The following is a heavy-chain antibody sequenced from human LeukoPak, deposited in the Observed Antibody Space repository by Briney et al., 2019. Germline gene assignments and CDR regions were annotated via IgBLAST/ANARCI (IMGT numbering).Heavy chain of an antibody. Sequence: SETLSLTCAVYGVSFSGYYWSWIRQPPGKGLEWIGEINHSGSTNYNPSLKSRVTISVDTSKNQFSLKLSSVTAADTAVYYCARGTVAAAGTYYFDYWGQGTLVTVSS. J-gene: IGHJ4*02. CDR2: INHSGST. V-gene: IGHV4-34*01. CDR3: ARGTVAAAGTYYFDY. D-gene: IGHD6-13*01. CDR1: GVSFSGYY.